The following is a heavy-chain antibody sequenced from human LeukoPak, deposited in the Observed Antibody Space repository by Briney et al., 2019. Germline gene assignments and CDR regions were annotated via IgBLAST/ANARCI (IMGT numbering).Heavy chain of an antibody. J-gene: IGHJ3*02. CDR2: ISDSGGST. V-gene: IGHV3-23*01. D-gene: IGHD3-3*01. CDR3: AKAGIFGVVRSSSDI. CDR1: GFTFSVYA. Sequence: PGGSLRLSCAASGFTFSVYAMTWVRQAPGKGLEWVSVISDSGGSTHYADSVKGRFTISRDNSKNTLYLQMNSLRAEDTAVHYCAKAGIFGVVRSSSDIWGQGTMVTVS.